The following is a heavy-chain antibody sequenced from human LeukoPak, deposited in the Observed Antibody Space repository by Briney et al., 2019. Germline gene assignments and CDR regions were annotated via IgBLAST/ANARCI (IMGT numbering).Heavy chain of an antibody. CDR1: GFTFSSYW. Sequence: GGSLRLSCAASGFTFSSYWMSWVRQAPGKGLEWVANIKQDGSEKYYVDSVKGRFTISRDNAKNSLDLQMNSLRAEDTAVYYCASHQEWQLPSGFDIWGQGTMVTVPS. CDR2: IKQDGSEK. V-gene: IGHV3-7*05. D-gene: IGHD2-15*01. J-gene: IGHJ3*02. CDR3: ASHQEWQLPSGFDI.